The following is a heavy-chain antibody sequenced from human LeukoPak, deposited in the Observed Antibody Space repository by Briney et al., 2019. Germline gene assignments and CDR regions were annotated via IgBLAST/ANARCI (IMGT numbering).Heavy chain of an antibody. CDR2: ISAYNGNT. Sequence: ASVKVSCKASGYTFTSYGISWVRQAPGQGLEWRGWISAYNGNTNYAQKLQGRVTMTTDTSTSTAYMELRSLRSDDTAVYYCARVPAVGATDWYFDLWGRGTLVTVSS. J-gene: IGHJ2*01. D-gene: IGHD1-26*01. V-gene: IGHV1-18*01. CDR1: GYTFTSYG. CDR3: ARVPAVGATDWYFDL.